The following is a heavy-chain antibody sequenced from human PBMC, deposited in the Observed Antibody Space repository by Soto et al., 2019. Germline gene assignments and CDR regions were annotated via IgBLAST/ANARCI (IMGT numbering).Heavy chain of an antibody. V-gene: IGHV4-59*08. CDR1: GDSISSYY. Sequence: HVQLQESGPGLVKPSETLSLICTVSGDSISSYYWSWIRQPPGKGLEWIGFIYYTGSTNYNPSLKSRATISVDTSKNQLSLKLSSVPAADTAVYYCARRAGAVPGRIDFWGQGTLVTVSS. CDR3: ARRAGAVPGRIDF. J-gene: IGHJ4*02. CDR2: IYYTGST. D-gene: IGHD6-19*01.